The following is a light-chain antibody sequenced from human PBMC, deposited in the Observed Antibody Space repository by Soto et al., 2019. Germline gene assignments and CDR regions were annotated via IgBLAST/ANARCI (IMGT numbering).Light chain of an antibody. J-gene: IGLJ2*01. V-gene: IGLV2-14*01. CDR2: DVS. CDR3: SSYTSSSTLG. Sequence: QSVLTQPASVSGSPGQSITISCTGTSSDVGGYNYVSWYQQHPGKAPKLMIYDVSNRPSGVSNRFSGSKSGNTVSLTISGLQAEDEADYYCSSYTSSSTLGFGGGTKVTVL. CDR1: SSDVGGYNY.